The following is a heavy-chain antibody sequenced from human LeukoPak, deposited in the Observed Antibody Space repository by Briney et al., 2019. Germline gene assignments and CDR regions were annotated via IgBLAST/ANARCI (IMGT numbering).Heavy chain of an antibody. CDR1: GDSISSGDYY. Sequence: SETLSLTCTVSGDSISSGDYYWSWIRQPAGKGLEWIGRISSSGSTNYNPSLKSRVTISVDTSKNQFSLQLHSVTAADTALYFCARFDLFPYYSFDIWGQGTMVAVSS. CDR3: ARFDLFPYYSFDI. V-gene: IGHV4-61*02. D-gene: IGHD3-10*01. CDR2: ISSSGST. J-gene: IGHJ3*02.